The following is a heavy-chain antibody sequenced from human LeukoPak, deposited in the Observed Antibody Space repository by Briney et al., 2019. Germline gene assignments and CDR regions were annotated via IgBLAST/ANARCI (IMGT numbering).Heavy chain of an antibody. V-gene: IGHV3-21*04. J-gene: IGHJ4*02. CDR1: GFTFSSYS. CDR3: AKDPEDWGYYFDC. Sequence: GGSLRLSCAASGFTFSSYSMNWVRQAPGKGLEWVSSISSSSSYIYYADSVKGRFTISRDNSKNTLYLQMNSLRAEDTAVYYCAKDPEDWGYYFDCWGQGTLVTVSS. D-gene: IGHD3-16*01. CDR2: ISSSSSYI.